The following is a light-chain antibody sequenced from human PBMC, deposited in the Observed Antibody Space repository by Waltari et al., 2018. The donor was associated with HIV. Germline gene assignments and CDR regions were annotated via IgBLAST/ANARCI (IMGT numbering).Light chain of an antibody. CDR2: WPS. J-gene: IGKJ1*01. CDR1: QSVLYNSNSKNY. Sequence: DIVLTQSPDSLAVSLGERATINCKASQSVLYNSNSKNYLSWYQQRPGKPPKLLIYWPSTRESGVPDRFSGSASGTDFTLTISGLQAEDVAVYYCHQYYTTPWAFGQGTKVEIK. CDR3: HQYYTTPWA. V-gene: IGKV4-1*01.